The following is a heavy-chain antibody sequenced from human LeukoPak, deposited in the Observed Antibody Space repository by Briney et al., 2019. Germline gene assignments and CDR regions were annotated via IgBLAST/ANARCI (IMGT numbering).Heavy chain of an antibody. J-gene: IGHJ4*02. CDR2: IGTAGDT. V-gene: IGHV3-13*01. D-gene: IGHD3-22*01. CDR1: GFTFSSYD. Sequence: GGSLRLSCAASGFTFSSYDMHWVRQATGKGLEWVSAIGTAGDTYYPGSVKGRFTISRENAKNSLYLQMNSLRAGDTAVYYCARVHRYDKTFDYWGQGTLVTVSS. CDR3: ARVHRYDKTFDY.